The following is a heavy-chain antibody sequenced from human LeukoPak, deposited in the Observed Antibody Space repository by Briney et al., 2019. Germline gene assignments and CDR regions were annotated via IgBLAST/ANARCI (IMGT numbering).Heavy chain of an antibody. CDR3: ARDPRGGTSRDNWFDP. Sequence: SETLSLTCTVSGGSISSYYWSWIRQPPGKGLEWIGYIYYSGSTNYNPSLNSRVTISVDTSKNQFSLKLNSVTAADTAVCYCARDPRGGTSRDNWFDPWGQGTLVTVSS. CDR1: GGSISSYY. CDR2: IYYSGST. J-gene: IGHJ5*02. V-gene: IGHV4-59*01. D-gene: IGHD1-1*01.